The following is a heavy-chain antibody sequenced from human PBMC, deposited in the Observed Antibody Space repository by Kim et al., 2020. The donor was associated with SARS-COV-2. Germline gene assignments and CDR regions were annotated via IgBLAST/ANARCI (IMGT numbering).Heavy chain of an antibody. Sequence: GGSLRLSCTASGFTFGDYAVSWVRQAPGKGLEWVGFIRIKTNGGTAAYAATVKGRFTISRDDSKSIAYLQMNSLKTEDTAVYYYARTSGPNFYYYYYMDLWGQGTTVTVSS. CDR1: GFTFGDYA. V-gene: IGHV3-49*04. D-gene: IGHD2-15*01. J-gene: IGHJ6*03. CDR2: IRIKTNGGTA. CDR3: ARTSGPNFYYYYYMDL.